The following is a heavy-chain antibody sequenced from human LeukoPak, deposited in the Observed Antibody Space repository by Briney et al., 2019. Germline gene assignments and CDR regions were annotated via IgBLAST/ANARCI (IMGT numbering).Heavy chain of an antibody. D-gene: IGHD2-15*01. CDR3: ARDYCSGGSCYDY. CDR2: IRYDGSNK. J-gene: IGHJ4*02. V-gene: IGHV3-30*02. Sequence: GGSLRLSCAASGFTFSSYGMHWVRQAPGKGLEWVAFIRYDGSNKYYADSVKGRFTISRDNSKNTLYLQMNSLRAEDTAVYYRARDYCSGGSCYDYWGQGTLVTVSS. CDR1: GFTFSSYG.